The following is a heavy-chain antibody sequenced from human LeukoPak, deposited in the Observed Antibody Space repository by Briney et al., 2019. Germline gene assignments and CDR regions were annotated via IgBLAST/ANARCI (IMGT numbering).Heavy chain of an antibody. V-gene: IGHV5-51*01. CDR2: IYPGDSDT. CDR1: GFSFTNCW. J-gene: IGHJ6*03. CDR3: ARLGGISYYYYYYMDV. Sequence: GESLKISCKGSGFSFTNCWIAWVRQMPGKGLEWMGIIYPGDSDTRYNPSFQGQVTISADKSISTAYLQWSSLKASDTAMYYCARLGGISYYYYYYMDVWGKGTTVTISS. D-gene: IGHD2-21*01.